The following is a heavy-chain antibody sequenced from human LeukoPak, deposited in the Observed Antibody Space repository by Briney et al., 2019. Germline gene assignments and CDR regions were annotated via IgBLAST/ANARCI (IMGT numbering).Heavy chain of an antibody. Sequence: GGSLRLSCAASGFTFSSYSMNWVRQAPGKGLEWVSYISSSSSTIYYADSVKGRFTISRDNAKNSLYLQMNSLRAEDTAVYFCAREIIGGASFLDYWGQGTLVTVSS. J-gene: IGHJ4*02. CDR2: ISSSSSTI. CDR3: AREIIGGASFLDY. CDR1: GFTFSSYS. D-gene: IGHD1-26*01. V-gene: IGHV3-48*04.